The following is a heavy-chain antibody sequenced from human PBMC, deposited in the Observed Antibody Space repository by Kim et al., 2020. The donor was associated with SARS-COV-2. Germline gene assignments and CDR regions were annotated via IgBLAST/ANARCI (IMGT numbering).Heavy chain of an antibody. J-gene: IGHJ4*02. CDR1: GYNFNDHY. CDR2: INPNGGET. V-gene: IGHV1-2*02. Sequence: ASVKVSCKVSGYNFNDHYIHWVRQAPGQGLEWMGWINPNGGETKYAEKFHGKASMTRDMSTNTAYVELYSLSFDDTAVYYCARDSEPDYWGQGTLVSVSS. CDR3: ARDSEPDY.